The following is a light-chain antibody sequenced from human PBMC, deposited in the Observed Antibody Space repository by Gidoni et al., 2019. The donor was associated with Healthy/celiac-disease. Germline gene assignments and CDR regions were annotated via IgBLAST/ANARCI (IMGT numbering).Light chain of an antibody. CDR1: QSLLHSNGCNY. Sequence: DIVMTHSPPSLPVTPGEPASTSSRPSQSLLHSNGCNYLDWYLQKPGQSPQLLIYVGSNRATGVPERFSGSGSGTDFTLKISRVEAEDVGVYYCMQAEQTPGTFGQGTKLEIK. CDR2: VGS. V-gene: IGKV2-28*01. CDR3: MQAEQTPGT. J-gene: IGKJ2*01.